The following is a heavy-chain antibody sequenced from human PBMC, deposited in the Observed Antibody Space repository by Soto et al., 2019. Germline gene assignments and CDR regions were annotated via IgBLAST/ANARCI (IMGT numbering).Heavy chain of an antibody. V-gene: IGHV1-18*01. CDR3: ARDYTGYSRFPTYYYYGMDV. J-gene: IGHJ6*02. D-gene: IGHD6-6*01. CDR1: GYTFTSYG. CDR2: ISAYNGNT. Sequence: GASVKVSCKASGYTFTSYGISWVRQAPGQGLEWMGWISAYNGNTNYAQKLQGRVTMTTDTSTSTAYMELRSLRSDATAVYYCARDYTGYSRFPTYYYYGMDVWGQGTTVTVSS.